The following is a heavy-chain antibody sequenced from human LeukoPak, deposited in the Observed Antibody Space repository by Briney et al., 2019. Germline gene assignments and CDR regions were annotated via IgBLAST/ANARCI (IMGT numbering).Heavy chain of an antibody. CDR2: ISGSGGTI. CDR3: ARDWTGWSFDP. J-gene: IGHJ5*02. V-gene: IGHV3-23*01. CDR1: GFTFSSYA. Sequence: PGGSLRLSCAASGFTFSSYAMSWVRQAPGKGLEWVSAISGSGGTIYYSDSVKGRFTISRDNAKNSLYLQMNSLRAEDTAVYYCARDWTGWSFDPWGQGTLVTVSS. D-gene: IGHD3/OR15-3a*01.